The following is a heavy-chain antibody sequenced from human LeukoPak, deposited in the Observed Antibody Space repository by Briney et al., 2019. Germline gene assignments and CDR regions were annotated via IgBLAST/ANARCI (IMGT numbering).Heavy chain of an antibody. CDR2: IYDSGST. D-gene: IGHD3-3*01. CDR1: RGSISNWY. V-gene: IGHV4-4*07. Sequence: SETLSLTCTVSRGSISNWYWGWIRQPAGKGLEWIGRIYDSGSTEYNPSLRSRVIMSVDTSKNEFSLKLSSVTAADTAVYYCARTTGHYLFDQWGQGTLVIVSS. CDR3: ARTTGHYLFDQ. J-gene: IGHJ4*02.